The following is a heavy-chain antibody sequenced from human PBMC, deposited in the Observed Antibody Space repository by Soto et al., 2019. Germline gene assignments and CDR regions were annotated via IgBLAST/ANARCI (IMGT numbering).Heavy chain of an antibody. CDR1: GFTFSSYG. J-gene: IGHJ6*02. V-gene: IGHV3-48*02. CDR3: ARRITMVRGPYYYYAMDV. CDR2: ITSTSSTK. D-gene: IGHD3-10*01. Sequence: GGSLRLSCAASGFTFSSYGMNWVRQAPGKGLEWLSYITSTSSTKHYAASVEGRFTISRDNAKNSLYLQMNSLRDEDTAVYYCARRITMVRGPYYYYAMDVWGQGTTVTVSS.